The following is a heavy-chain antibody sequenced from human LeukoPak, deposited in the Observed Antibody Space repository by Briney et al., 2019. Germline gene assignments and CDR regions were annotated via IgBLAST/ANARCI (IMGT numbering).Heavy chain of an antibody. Sequence: GGSLRLSCAASGFTFSSYGMHWVRQAPGKGLEWVAFIRYDGSNKYYADSVKGRFTISRDNSKNTLYLQMNSLRAEDTAVYYCARGKRTHCSSTSCSRGYYYYYGMDVWGQGTTVTVSS. CDR1: GFTFSSYG. D-gene: IGHD2-2*01. CDR2: IRYDGSNK. J-gene: IGHJ6*02. CDR3: ARGKRTHCSSTSCSRGYYYYYGMDV. V-gene: IGHV3-30*02.